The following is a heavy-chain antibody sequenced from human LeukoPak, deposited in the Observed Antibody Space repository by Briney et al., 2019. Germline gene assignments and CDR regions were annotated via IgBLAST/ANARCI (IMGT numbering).Heavy chain of an antibody. CDR3: ARAITIFGVVITPLSYGMDV. CDR2: IIPIFGTA. CDR1: GDTFSSYA. Sequence: ASVTVSCKASGDTFSSYAISWVRQAPGQGLEWMGGIIPIFGTANYAQKFQGRVTITADESTSTAYMELSSLRSEDTAVYYCARAITIFGVVITPLSYGMDVRGQGTTVTVSS. D-gene: IGHD3-3*01. V-gene: IGHV1-69*13. J-gene: IGHJ6*02.